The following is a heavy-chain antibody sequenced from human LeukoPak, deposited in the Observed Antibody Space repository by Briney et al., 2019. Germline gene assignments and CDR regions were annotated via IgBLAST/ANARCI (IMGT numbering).Heavy chain of an antibody. D-gene: IGHD2-2*01. CDR3: ARAQIVVVPAAIQYYFDY. V-gene: IGHV4-34*01. CDR2: IYHSGST. Sequence: PSETLSLTCAVYGGSLSGYYWSWIRQPPGKGLEWIGYIYHSGSTYYNPSLKSRVTISVDRSKNQFSLKLSSVTAADTAVYYCARAQIVVVPAAIQYYFDYWGQGTLVTVSS. CDR1: GGSLSGYY. J-gene: IGHJ4*02.